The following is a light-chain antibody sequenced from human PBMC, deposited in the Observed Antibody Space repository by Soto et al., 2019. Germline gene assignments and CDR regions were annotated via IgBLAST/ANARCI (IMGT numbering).Light chain of an antibody. V-gene: IGKV1-17*01. Sequence: DIQMTQSPSSLSASVGDRVSITCRASQGIRSDLAWYQQKPGRAPKRLIYGASTLQSGVPSRFSGSASGTEFTLTISSLQPEDFATYYCLHHNNYLSLTFGGGTRVEI. CDR1: QGIRSD. J-gene: IGKJ4*01. CDR2: GAS. CDR3: LHHNNYLSLT.